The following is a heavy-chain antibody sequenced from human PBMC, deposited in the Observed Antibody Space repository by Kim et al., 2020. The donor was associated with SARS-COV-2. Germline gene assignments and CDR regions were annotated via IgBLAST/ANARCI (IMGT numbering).Heavy chain of an antibody. CDR1: GFTVSSNY. CDR2: IYSGGST. D-gene: IGHD2-15*01. V-gene: IGHV3-53*01. Sequence: GGSLRLSCAASGFTVSSNYMSWVRQAPGKGLEWVSVIYSGGSTYYADSVKGRFTISRGNSKNTLYLQMNSLRAEDTAVYYCARDRPYCSGGSCYSVDYWGQGTLVTVSS. CDR3: ARDRPYCSGGSCYSVDY. J-gene: IGHJ4*02.